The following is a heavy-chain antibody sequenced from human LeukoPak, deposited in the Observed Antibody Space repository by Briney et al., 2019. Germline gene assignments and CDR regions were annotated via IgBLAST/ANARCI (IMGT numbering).Heavy chain of an antibody. D-gene: IGHD1-26*01. J-gene: IGHJ4*02. CDR2: ISSSEII. CDR1: GFTFSSYE. Sequence: GGSLRLSCAAFGFTFSSYEMNWVRQAPGKGLEWVSYISSSEIIYYGDSVKGRFTISRDNTKNSLYLQMNSLRAEDTAVYYCARSDPGGSIDDWGQGTLVTVSS. CDR3: ARSDPGGSIDD. V-gene: IGHV3-48*03.